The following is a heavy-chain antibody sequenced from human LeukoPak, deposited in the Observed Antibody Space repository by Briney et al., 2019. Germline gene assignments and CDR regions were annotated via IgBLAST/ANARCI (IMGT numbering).Heavy chain of an antibody. Sequence: SETLSLTCTVSGGSISSYYWGWIRQPPGKGLEWIGSIYYSGSTYYNPSLKSRVTISVDTSKNQFSLKLSSVTAADTAVYYCARRPTVTARFDYWGQGTLVTVSS. J-gene: IGHJ4*02. CDR3: ARRPTVTARFDY. D-gene: IGHD4-17*01. V-gene: IGHV4-39*01. CDR2: IYYSGST. CDR1: GGSISSYY.